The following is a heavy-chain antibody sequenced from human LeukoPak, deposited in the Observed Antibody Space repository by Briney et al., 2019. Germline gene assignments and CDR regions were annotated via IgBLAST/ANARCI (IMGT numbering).Heavy chain of an antibody. Sequence: GASVKVSCKASGYTFTGYYMHWVRQAPGQGREWMGRINPNSGGTNYAQKFQGRVTMTRDTSISTAYMELSRLRSDDTAVYYCAVVDTAMVTFDYWGQGTLVTVSS. CDR1: GYTFTGYY. CDR3: AVVDTAMVTFDY. J-gene: IGHJ4*02. V-gene: IGHV1-2*06. D-gene: IGHD5-18*01. CDR2: INPNSGGT.